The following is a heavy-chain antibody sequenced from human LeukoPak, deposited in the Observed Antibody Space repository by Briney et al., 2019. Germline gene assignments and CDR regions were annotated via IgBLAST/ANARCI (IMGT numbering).Heavy chain of an antibody. CDR2: ISNTGGST. CDR1: EFTFSRYS. V-gene: IGHV3-23*01. CDR3: ARVPDSYGSGSDYDY. D-gene: IGHD3-10*01. Sequence: GGSLRLSCVASEFTFSRYSMNWVRQAPGKGLEWVSSISNTGGSTNYADSVKGRFTVSRDNSKNTLYLQMNSLRAEDTAVYYCARVPDSYGSGSDYDYWGQGTLVTVSS. J-gene: IGHJ4*02.